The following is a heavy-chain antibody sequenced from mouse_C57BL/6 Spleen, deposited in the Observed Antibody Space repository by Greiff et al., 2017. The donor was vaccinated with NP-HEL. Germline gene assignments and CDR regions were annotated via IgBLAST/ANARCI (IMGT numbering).Heavy chain of an antibody. CDR1: GFTFSDYG. V-gene: IGHV5-17*01. CDR2: ISSGSSTI. J-gene: IGHJ1*03. CDR3: ARGYFDV. Sequence: VQLKESGGGLVKPGGSLKLSCAASGFTFSDYGMHWVRQAPEKGLEWVAYISSGSSTIYYADTVKGRFTISRDNAKNTLFLQKTSLRSEDTAMYYCARGYFDVWGTGTTVTVSS.